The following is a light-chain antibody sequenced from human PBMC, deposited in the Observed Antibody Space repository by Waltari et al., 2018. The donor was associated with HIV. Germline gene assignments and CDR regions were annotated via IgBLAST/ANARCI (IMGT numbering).Light chain of an antibody. Sequence: QSVLTQPPSVSGAPGQRVTSSCTGSSSNTGAGYDVHWYQQLPGTAPKLLIYGNSKRPSGVPDRFSGSKSGTSASLAITGLQAEDEADYYCQAYDSSLSVVFGGGTKLTVL. J-gene: IGLJ2*01. CDR1: SSNTGAGYD. V-gene: IGLV1-40*01. CDR3: QAYDSSLSVV. CDR2: GNS.